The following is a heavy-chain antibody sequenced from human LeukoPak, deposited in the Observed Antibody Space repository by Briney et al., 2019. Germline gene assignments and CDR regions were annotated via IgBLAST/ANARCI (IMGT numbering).Heavy chain of an antibody. J-gene: IGHJ3*01. Sequence: SETLSLTCTVSSGSINSGGFYWSWLRQLPGQGLEWLGYLSDNGNTYYTPSLRSRILVSSDISDDQFSLTLKSVTAADTAIYYCARGWRSTSWYIAAFDLWGPGTAVAV. D-gene: IGHD6-13*01. CDR2: LSDNGNT. CDR3: ARGWRSTSWYIAAFDL. V-gene: IGHV4-31*03. CDR1: SGSINSGGFY.